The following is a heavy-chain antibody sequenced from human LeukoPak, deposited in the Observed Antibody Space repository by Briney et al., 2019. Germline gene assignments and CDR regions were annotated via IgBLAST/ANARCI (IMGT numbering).Heavy chain of an antibody. CDR3: ARERGYSGYDPRGEYYYYYMDV. Sequence: ASVKVSCKASGYTFTSYGISWVRQAPGQGLEWMGGIIPIFGTANYAQKFQGRVTITADESTSTAYMELSSLRSEDTAVYYCARERGYSGYDPRGEYYYYYMDVWGKGTTVTVSS. V-gene: IGHV1-69*13. J-gene: IGHJ6*03. CDR2: IIPIFGTA. D-gene: IGHD5-12*01. CDR1: GYTFTSYG.